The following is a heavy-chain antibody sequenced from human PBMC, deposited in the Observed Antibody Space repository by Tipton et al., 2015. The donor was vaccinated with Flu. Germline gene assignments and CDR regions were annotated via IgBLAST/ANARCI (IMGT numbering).Heavy chain of an antibody. CDR3: VRGGDGTGSSNSISGPFDY. Sequence: TLSLTCAVSGDSISSDNFWSWVRQPPGKGLEWIGEIYHTGTTNYNPSLKSRVTISVDNSKNQFSLKLPFVNAADTAVYFCVRGGDGTGSSNSISGPFDYWGQGTLVTVSS. CDR1: GDSISSDNF. D-gene: IGHD2-8*02. V-gene: IGHV4-4*01. J-gene: IGHJ4*02. CDR2: IYHTGTT.